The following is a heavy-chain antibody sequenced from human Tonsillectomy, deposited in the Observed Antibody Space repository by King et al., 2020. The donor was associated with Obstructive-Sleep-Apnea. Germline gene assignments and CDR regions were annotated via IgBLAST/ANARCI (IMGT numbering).Heavy chain of an antibody. J-gene: IGHJ3*02. D-gene: IGHD5-24*01. CDR2: IRYDGSNQ. CDR1: GFTFSSYG. Sequence: VQLVESGGGVGQPGGSLRVSCAASGFTFSSYGMHWVRHAPGKGRELVAFIRYDGSNQYYAESVKGRFTISRDNSKSTLYLPMNSLRAEDTAVYYWATGIRKMTPKNDAFDIWGQGTMVTVSS. CDR3: ATGIRKMTPKNDAFDI. V-gene: IGHV3-30*02.